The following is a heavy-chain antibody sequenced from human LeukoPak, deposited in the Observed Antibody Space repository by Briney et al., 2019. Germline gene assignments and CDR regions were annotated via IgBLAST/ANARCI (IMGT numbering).Heavy chain of an antibody. CDR3: ARIGGSYDILTGFDY. D-gene: IGHD3-9*01. CDR2: IKQDGSEK. Sequence: GGSLRLSCAASGFTFSSYWMSWVRQAPGKGLEWVANIKQDGSEKYYVDSVKGRFTISRDNAKNSLYLQMNSLRAEDTAVYYCARIGGSYDILTGFDYWGQGTLVTVSS. CDR1: GFTFSSYW. V-gene: IGHV3-7*01. J-gene: IGHJ4*02.